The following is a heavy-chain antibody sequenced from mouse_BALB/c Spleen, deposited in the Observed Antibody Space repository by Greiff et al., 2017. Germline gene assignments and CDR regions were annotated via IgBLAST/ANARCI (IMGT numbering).Heavy chain of an antibody. CDR1: GYTFSSYW. CDR3: ARDEVPFYAMDY. D-gene: IGHD6-1*01. V-gene: IGHV1-9*01. J-gene: IGHJ4*01. CDR2: ILPGSGST. Sequence: VQLQQSGAELMKPGASVKISCKATGYTFSSYWIEWVKQRPGHGLEWIGEILPGSGSTNYNEKFKGKATFTADTSSNTAYMQLSSLTSEDSAVYYCARDEVPFYAMDYWGQGTSVTVSS.